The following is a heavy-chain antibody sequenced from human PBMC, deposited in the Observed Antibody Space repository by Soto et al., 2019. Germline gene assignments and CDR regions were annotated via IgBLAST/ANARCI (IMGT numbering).Heavy chain of an antibody. V-gene: IGHV1-69*01. CDR1: GGTFSSYA. CDR3: AREGDKAVALTPVYFDY. J-gene: IGHJ4*02. CDR2: LIPIFGTA. D-gene: IGHD5-18*01. Sequence: QVPLVQSGAEVKKPGSSVKVSCKASGGTFSSYAISWVRQAPGPGLQWMGGLIPIFGTANYAQKFQARVTITADESTRTSDMEVSSLRSEDTAVDDCAREGDKAVALTPVYFDYWGQGTLVTVSS.